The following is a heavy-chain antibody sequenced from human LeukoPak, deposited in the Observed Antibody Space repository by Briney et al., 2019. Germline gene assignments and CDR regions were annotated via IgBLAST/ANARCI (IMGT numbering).Heavy chain of an antibody. V-gene: IGHV4-34*01. CDR1: GGSFSGYY. D-gene: IGHD3-10*01. CDR3: ARGYGSGSYHYYHYYGMDV. CDR2: VNHSGST. J-gene: IGHJ6*04. Sequence: KPSETLSLTCAVYGGSFSGYYWSWIRQPPGKGLEWIGEVNHSGSTNYNPSLKSRVTISVDTSKNQLSLKLSSVTAADTAVYYCARGYGSGSYHYYHYYGMDVWGKGTTVTVSS.